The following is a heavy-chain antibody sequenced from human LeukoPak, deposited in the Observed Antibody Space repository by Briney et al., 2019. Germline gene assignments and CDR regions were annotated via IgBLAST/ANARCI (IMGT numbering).Heavy chain of an antibody. CDR1: GYTFTSYD. CDR3: ARSRSYYYDSSGYSDY. J-gene: IGHJ4*02. V-gene: IGHV1-8*01. CDR2: MNPNSGNT. D-gene: IGHD3-22*01. Sequence: GASVKVSCKASGYTFTSYDINWGRQATGQGLEWMGWMNPNSGNTGYAQKFQGRVTMTRNTSISPAYMELSSLRSEDTAVYYCARSRSYYYDSSGYSDYWGQGTLVTVSS.